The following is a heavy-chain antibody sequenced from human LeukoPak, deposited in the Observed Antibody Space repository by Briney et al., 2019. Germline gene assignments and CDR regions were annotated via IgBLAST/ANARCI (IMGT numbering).Heavy chain of an antibody. J-gene: IGHJ5*02. Sequence: GASLKISCTGSGYSFTNYWIAWVRQTPGIGLEWMGSIYPSDSDARYSPSFQGQVTISADKSIRTAYLQWGSLKDEATAIYYCARSGTTGSRWFDPWGQGTLVTVSS. CDR1: GYSFTNYW. CDR2: IYPSDSDA. CDR3: ARSGTTGSRWFDP. D-gene: IGHD1/OR15-1a*01. V-gene: IGHV5-51*01.